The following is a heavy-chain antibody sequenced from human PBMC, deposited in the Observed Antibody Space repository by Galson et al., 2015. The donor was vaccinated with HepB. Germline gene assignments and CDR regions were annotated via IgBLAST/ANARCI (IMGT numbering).Heavy chain of an antibody. Sequence: SLRLSCAASGFAFSNYAMSWVRQAPGKGLEWVSATSSSGTSTYYADSVRGRFTISRDNSKNTLYLQMNGLRAEDTAVYYCAREINSKESIQLWPYYFDYWGQGTLVTVSS. CDR3: AREINSKESIQLWPYYFDY. J-gene: IGHJ4*02. D-gene: IGHD5-18*01. CDR1: GFAFSNYA. CDR2: TSSSGTST. V-gene: IGHV3-23*01.